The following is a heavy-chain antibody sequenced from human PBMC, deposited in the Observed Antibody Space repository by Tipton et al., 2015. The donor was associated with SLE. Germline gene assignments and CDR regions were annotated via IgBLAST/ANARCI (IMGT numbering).Heavy chain of an antibody. CDR3: AREFLNPVTTVHYYFDL. Sequence: LRLSCTVSGGSISSSSYYWGWIRQPPGKGLEWIGSIYYSGSTYYNPSLKSRVTISVDTSKNQFSLKLSSVTAADTAVYYCAREFLNPVTTVHYYFDLWGRGTLVTVSS. CDR2: IYYSGST. V-gene: IGHV4-39*07. CDR1: GGSISSSSYY. D-gene: IGHD4-11*01. J-gene: IGHJ2*01.